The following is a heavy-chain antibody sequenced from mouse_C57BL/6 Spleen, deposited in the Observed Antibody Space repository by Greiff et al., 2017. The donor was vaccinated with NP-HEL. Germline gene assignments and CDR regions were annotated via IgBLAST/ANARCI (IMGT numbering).Heavy chain of an antibody. CDR1: GYTFTDYE. CDR3: TRRDYGSSYGY. D-gene: IGHD1-1*01. V-gene: IGHV1-15*01. J-gene: IGHJ2*01. CDR2: IDPETGGT. Sequence: QVQLQQSGAELVRPGASVTLSCKASGYTFTDYEMHWVKQTPVHGLEWIGAIDPETGGTAYNQKFKGKAILTADKSSSTAYMELRSLTSEDSADYYCTRRDYGSSYGYWGQGTTLTVSS.